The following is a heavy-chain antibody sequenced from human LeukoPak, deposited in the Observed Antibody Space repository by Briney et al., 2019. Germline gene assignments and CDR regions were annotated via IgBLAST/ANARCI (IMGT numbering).Heavy chain of an antibody. CDR3: AKCRYFGELRCWHWFDP. J-gene: IGHJ5*02. CDR2: IYSGGST. D-gene: IGHD3-10*01. V-gene: IGHV3-53*01. CDR1: GFTVSSNY. Sequence: PGGSLRLSCAASGFTVSSNYMSWVRQAPGKGLEWVSVIYSGGSTYYADSVKGRFTISRDNSKNTLYLQMNSLRAEDTAVYYCAKCRYFGELRCWHWFDPWGQGTLVTVSS.